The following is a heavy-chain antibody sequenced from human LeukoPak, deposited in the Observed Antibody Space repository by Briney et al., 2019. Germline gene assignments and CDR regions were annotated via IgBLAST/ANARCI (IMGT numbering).Heavy chain of an antibody. D-gene: IGHD3-22*01. CDR3: ARVSMIVVAKGGYYFDY. V-gene: IGHV1-18*01. CDR1: GYTFTSYG. Sequence: ASVKVSCKASGYTFTSYGISWVRQAPGQGLEWMGWISAYNGNTNYAQKLQGRVTMTRDTSTSTVYMELSSLRSEDTAVYYCARVSMIVVAKGGYYFDYWGQGTLVTVSS. J-gene: IGHJ4*02. CDR2: ISAYNGNT.